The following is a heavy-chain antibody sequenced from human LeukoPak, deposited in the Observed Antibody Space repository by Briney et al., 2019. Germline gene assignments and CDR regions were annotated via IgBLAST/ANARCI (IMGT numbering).Heavy chain of an antibody. Sequence: SGGSLRLSCAASGFTFSSYWMSWVRQAPGKGLEWVANIKQDGSEKYYVDSVKGRFTISRDNAKNSLYLQMSSLRAEDTAVYYCAELGITMIGGVWGKGTTVTISS. D-gene: IGHD3-10*02. CDR1: GFTFSSYW. J-gene: IGHJ6*04. CDR3: AELGITMIGGV. CDR2: IKQDGSEK. V-gene: IGHV3-7*01.